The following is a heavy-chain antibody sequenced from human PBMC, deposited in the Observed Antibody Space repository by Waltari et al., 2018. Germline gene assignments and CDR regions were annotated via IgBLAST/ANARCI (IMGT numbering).Heavy chain of an antibody. CDR1: GFTFSSYA. D-gene: IGHD3-10*01. CDR2: IYSGGST. J-gene: IGHJ4*02. CDR3: AKDSGLWQFDY. Sequence: EVQLLESGGGLVQPGGSLRLSCAASGFTFSSYAMSWVRQAPGKGLEWVSVIYSGGSTYYADSVKGRFTISRDNSKNTLYLQMNSLRAEDTAVYYCAKDSGLWQFDYWGQGTLVTVSS. V-gene: IGHV3-23*03.